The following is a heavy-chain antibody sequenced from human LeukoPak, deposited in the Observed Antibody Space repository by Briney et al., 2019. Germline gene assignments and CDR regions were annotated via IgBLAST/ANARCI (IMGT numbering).Heavy chain of an antibody. D-gene: IGHD2-8*01. CDR3: AETNTQDWFDP. CDR2: IYHSGET. CDR1: GGSISSTSYY. V-gene: IGHV4-39*07. Sequence: SETLSLTCRVSGGSISSTSYYWGWIRQPPGKGLEWIASIYHSGETFYNPSLESRAAISVDTSNNEVFLDLYSVTAADTAMYYCAETNTQDWFDPWGRGTLVTVSS. J-gene: IGHJ5*02.